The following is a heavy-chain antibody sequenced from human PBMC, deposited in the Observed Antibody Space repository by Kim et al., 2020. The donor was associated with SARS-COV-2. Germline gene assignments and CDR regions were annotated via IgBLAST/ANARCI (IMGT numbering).Heavy chain of an antibody. V-gene: IGHV1-69*13. CDR3: ARVHSSGYYYPSDYYYGMDV. CDR2: IIPIFGTA. D-gene: IGHD3-22*01. CDR1: VGTFSSYA. J-gene: IGHJ6*02. Sequence: SVKVSCKSSVGTFSSYAISWVRQAPGQGLEWMGGIIPIFGTANYAQKFQGRVTITADESTSTAYMELSSPTSEDTAVYYWARVHSSGYYYPSDYYYGMDVWGQGTTVTVSS.